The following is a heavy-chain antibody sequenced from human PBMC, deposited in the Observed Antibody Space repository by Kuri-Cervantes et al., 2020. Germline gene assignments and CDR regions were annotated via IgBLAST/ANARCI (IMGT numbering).Heavy chain of an antibody. CDR1: GFTVSSNY. J-gene: IGHJ4*02. CDR3: ARDRLWFGEFPYYFDY. D-gene: IGHD3-10*01. V-gene: IGHV3-66*02. CDR2: IYSGGST. Sequence: GGSLRLSCAASGFTVSSNYMSWVRQAPGKGLEWVSVIYSGGSTYYADSVKGRFTISRDNSKNTLYLQMKSLRAEDTAVYYCARDRLWFGEFPYYFDYWGQGTLVTVSS.